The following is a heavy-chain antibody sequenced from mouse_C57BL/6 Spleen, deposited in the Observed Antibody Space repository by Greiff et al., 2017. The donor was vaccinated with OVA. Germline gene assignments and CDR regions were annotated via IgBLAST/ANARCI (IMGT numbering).Heavy chain of an antibody. Sequence: QVQLQQPGAELVKPGASVKMSCKASGYTFTSYWITWVKPSPGQGLEWLGDISPGSGSSNYNEKFKGKATLTVDTSSSTAYMQLSSLTSEDSAVYYCARGNDGYYAWFADWGQGTLVTVSA. V-gene: IGHV1-55*01. CDR3: ARGNDGYYAWFAD. J-gene: IGHJ3*01. D-gene: IGHD2-3*01. CDR2: ISPGSGSS. CDR1: GYTFTSYW.